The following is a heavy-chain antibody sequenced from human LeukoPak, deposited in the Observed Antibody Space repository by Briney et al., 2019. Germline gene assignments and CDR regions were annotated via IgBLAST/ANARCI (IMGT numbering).Heavy chain of an antibody. J-gene: IGHJ3*01. CDR1: GGSISSYY. D-gene: IGHD3-22*01. CDR2: IYYSGSS. V-gene: IGHV4-59*08. Sequence: PSETLSLTCTVSGGSISSYYWSWIRQPPGKGLEWIGYIYYSGSSNYTPSLKSRVTISVHTSKNQFSLKLTSVTAADTAVYYCARHKYDSSALTAFDVWGQGTMVTVSS. CDR3: ARHKYDSSALTAFDV.